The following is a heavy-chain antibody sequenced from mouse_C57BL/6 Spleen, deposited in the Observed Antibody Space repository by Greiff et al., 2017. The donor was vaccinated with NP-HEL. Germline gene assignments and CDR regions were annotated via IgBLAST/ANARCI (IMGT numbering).Heavy chain of an antibody. CDR3: ARSGVITTFAY. J-gene: IGHJ3*01. V-gene: IGHV1-80*01. D-gene: IGHD1-1*01. Sequence: QVQLKQSGAELVKPGASVKISCKASGYAFSSYWMNWVKQRPGKGLEWIGQIYPGDGDTNYNGKFKGKATLTADKSSSTAYMQLSSLTSEDSAVYFCARSGVITTFAYWGQGTLVTVSA. CDR1: GYAFSSYW. CDR2: IYPGDGDT.